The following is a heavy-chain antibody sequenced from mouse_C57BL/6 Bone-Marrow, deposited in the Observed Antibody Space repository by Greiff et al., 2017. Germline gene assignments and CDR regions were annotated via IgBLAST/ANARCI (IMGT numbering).Heavy chain of an antibody. V-gene: IGHV14-4*01. CDR1: GFNIKDDY. J-gene: IGHJ3*01. CDR2: IDPENGDT. Sequence: VHVKQSGAELVRPGASVKLSCTASGFNIKDDYMHWVKQRPEQGLEWIGWIDPENGDTEYASKFKGKATITADPSSNTAYLQLSSLTSEDTAVYYCTVIPGAYWGQGTLVTVSA. D-gene: IGHD2-1*01. CDR3: TVIPGAY.